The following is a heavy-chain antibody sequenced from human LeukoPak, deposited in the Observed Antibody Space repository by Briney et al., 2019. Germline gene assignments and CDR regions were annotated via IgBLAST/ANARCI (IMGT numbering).Heavy chain of an antibody. CDR1: GYMFTTSF. Sequence: GASVKVSCKASGYMFTTSFMHWVRQAPGQGLEWMGVINPSGTSTDYAQKLQGRITMTTDTSTSTAYMELRSLRSDDTAVYYCARGRGKLLPGDYWGQGTLVTVSS. J-gene: IGHJ4*02. D-gene: IGHD2-15*01. CDR3: ARGRGKLLPGDY. V-gene: IGHV1-46*01. CDR2: INPSGTST.